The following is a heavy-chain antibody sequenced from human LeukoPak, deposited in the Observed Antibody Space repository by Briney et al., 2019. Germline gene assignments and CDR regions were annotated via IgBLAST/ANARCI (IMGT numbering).Heavy chain of an antibody. Sequence: SETLSLTCAVYGGCFSDDYWSWIRQPPGTGLEWIGEISHGGRTNHNPSLKSRVTISVDTSKNQFSLKLRSVTAADTAVYYCARLGSSGWYNWFDPWGQGTLVTVSS. D-gene: IGHD6-13*01. V-gene: IGHV4-34*01. J-gene: IGHJ5*02. CDR2: ISHGGRT. CDR1: GGCFSDDY. CDR3: ARLGSSGWYNWFDP.